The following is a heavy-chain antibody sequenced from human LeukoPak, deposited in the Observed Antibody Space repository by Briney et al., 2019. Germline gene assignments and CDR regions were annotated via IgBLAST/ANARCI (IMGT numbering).Heavy chain of an antibody. D-gene: IGHD3-3*01. J-gene: IGHJ4*02. CDR2: IYPGDSDT. V-gene: IGHV5-51*01. CDR3: ASNYDFWSGYYRPVDY. Sequence: NRGESLKISCKGSGYSFTSYWIGWVRQMPGKGLEWTGIIYPGDSDTRYSPSFQGQVTISADKSISTAYLQWSSLKASDTAMYYCASNYDFWSGYYRPVDYWGQGTLVTVSS. CDR1: GYSFTSYW.